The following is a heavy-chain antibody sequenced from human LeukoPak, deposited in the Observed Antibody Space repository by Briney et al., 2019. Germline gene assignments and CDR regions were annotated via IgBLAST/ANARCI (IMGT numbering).Heavy chain of an antibody. CDR1: GYTFTSYY. CDR3: ATPMYSSGWYNYYYGMDV. D-gene: IGHD6-19*01. Sequence: ASVKVSCKASGYTFTSYYMHWVRQAPGQGLEWMGIINPSGGSTSYAQKFQGRVTMTEDTSTDTAYMELSSLRSEDTAVYYCATPMYSSGWYNYYYGMDVWGQGTTVTVSS. J-gene: IGHJ6*02. V-gene: IGHV1-46*01. CDR2: INPSGGST.